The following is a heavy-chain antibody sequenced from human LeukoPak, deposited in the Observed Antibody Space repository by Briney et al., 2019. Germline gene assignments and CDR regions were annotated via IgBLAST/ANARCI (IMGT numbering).Heavy chain of an antibody. CDR1: GGSISSRPYY. D-gene: IGHD3-10*01. J-gene: IGHJ4*02. V-gene: IGHV4-39*02. CDR2: ISYSGSI. Sequence: SETLSLTCTVSGGSISSRPYYWGWVRQPPRKGLEWIGSISYSGSIHYNPSLKSRVTISVDTSKNHFSLKLSSVTPADTAVYCCARAVMVRGVVVSFHYWGQGTLVTVSA. CDR3: ARAVMVRGVVVSFHY.